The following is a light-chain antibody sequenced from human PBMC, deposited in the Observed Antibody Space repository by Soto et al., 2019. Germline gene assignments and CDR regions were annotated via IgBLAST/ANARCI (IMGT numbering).Light chain of an antibody. Sequence: ENVLTQSPGTLSLSPGERATLSCRASQSIGSSYLAWYQQKPGHAPRLIMYGTSSRATGIPDRFSGSGSGTDFTLTISRLEPEDFAVYYCQQFGSSWLTFGLGTKVEIK. J-gene: IGKJ1*01. CDR2: GTS. V-gene: IGKV3-20*01. CDR3: QQFGSSWLT. CDR1: QSIGSSY.